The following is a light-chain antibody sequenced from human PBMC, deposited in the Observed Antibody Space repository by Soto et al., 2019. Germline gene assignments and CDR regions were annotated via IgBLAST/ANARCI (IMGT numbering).Light chain of an antibody. CDR3: SSYTSTNTPI. V-gene: IGLV2-14*01. Sequence: QSVLTQPASVSGSPGQSITISCSDVGPYNSVSWYQHHRGKAPKLIIYEVKNRPSGVSNRFSGSRSGNTASLTISGLQTEDDSDYYCSSYTSTNTPIFGGGTKVTVL. CDR1: DVGPYNS. J-gene: IGLJ2*01. CDR2: EVK.